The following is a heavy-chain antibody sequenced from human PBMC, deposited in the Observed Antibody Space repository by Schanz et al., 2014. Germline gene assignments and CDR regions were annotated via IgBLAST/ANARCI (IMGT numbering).Heavy chain of an antibody. CDR1: GFTFSSSG. CDR3: AKDLEPQCGGDCPRT. D-gene: IGHD2-21*02. V-gene: IGHV3-30*18. CDR2: ISYDGSFE. Sequence: QVVLMESGGGVVRPGRSVRLSCVASGFTFSSSGTHWVRQAPGKGLEWVAFISYDGSFEDYLDSVKGRFTISRDNSKNTLYLQMSSLRGEDTAVYYCAKDLEPQCGGDCPRTWGQGTLVTVSS. J-gene: IGHJ4*02.